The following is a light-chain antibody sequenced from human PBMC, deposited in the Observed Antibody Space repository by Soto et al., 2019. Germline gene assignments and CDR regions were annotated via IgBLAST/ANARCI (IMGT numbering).Light chain of an antibody. CDR1: QSVSSSS. CDR3: QQYGSSPRT. J-gene: IGKJ1*01. V-gene: IGKV3-20*01. CDR2: GAS. Sequence: IVMTQSPATLSVSPGERATLSCRASQSVSSSSLAWYQQKPGQAPRLLIFGASTRAAGFPDRFSGSGSGTDFTLTISRLEPEDFAVYYCQQYGSSPRTFGRGTKVDIK.